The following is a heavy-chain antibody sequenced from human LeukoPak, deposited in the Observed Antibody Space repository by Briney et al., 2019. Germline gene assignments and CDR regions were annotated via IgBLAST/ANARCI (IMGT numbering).Heavy chain of an antibody. CDR3: ARGHYDVLAASYKWTPDY. CDR2: ITSGGDYI. D-gene: IGHD3-9*01. CDR1: GFTFNTFN. Sequence: GGSLRLSCAASGFTFNTFNMNWVRQAPGKGLEWVSSITSGGDYIYYADSVKGRFTTSRDNAKNSLSLQLNSLRVEDTAVYYCARGHYDVLAASYKWTPDYWGQGTLVTVSS. V-gene: IGHV3-21*01. J-gene: IGHJ4*02.